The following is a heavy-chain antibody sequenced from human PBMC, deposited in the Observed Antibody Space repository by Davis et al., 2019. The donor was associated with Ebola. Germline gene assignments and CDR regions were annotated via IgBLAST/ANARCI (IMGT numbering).Heavy chain of an antibody. V-gene: IGHV3-23*01. CDR3: AKCITIFGVVIMFDY. D-gene: IGHD3-3*01. CDR2: ISGSGGST. CDR1: GFTFSSYA. Sequence: PGGSLRLSCAASGFTFSSYAMSWVRQAPGKGLKWVSAISGSGGSTYYADSVKGRFTISRDNSKNTLYLQMNSLRAEDTAVYYCAKCITIFGVVIMFDYWGQGTLVTVSS. J-gene: IGHJ4*02.